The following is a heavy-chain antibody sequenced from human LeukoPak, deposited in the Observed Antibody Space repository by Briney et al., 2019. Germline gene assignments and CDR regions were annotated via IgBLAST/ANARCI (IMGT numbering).Heavy chain of an antibody. D-gene: IGHD4-17*01. CDR2: INPNSGGT. CDR3: ARDPETTNWFDP. CDR1: GTPLTGSF. V-gene: IGHV1-2*02. Sequence: GASVKVSCKASGTPLTGSFFTWLRKALGKGLEGMGWINPNSGGTNYAQKFQGRVTMTRDTSISTAYMELSRLRSDDTAVYYCARDPETTNWFDPWGQGTLVTVSS. J-gene: IGHJ5*02.